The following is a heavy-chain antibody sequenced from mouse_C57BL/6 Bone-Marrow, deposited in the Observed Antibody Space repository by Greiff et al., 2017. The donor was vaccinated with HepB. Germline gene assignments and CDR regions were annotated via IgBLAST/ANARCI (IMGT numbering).Heavy chain of an antibody. CDR2: ISYDGSN. J-gene: IGHJ4*01. CDR1: GYSITSGYY. D-gene: IGHD1-1*01. Sequence: VQLKESGPGLVKPSQSLSLTCSVTGYSITSGYYWNWIRQFPGNKLEWMGYISYDGSNNYNPSLKNRISITRDTSKNQFFLKLNSVTTEDTATYYCARGGYYGSSEAMDYWGQGTSVTVSS. V-gene: IGHV3-6*01. CDR3: ARGGYYGSSEAMDY.